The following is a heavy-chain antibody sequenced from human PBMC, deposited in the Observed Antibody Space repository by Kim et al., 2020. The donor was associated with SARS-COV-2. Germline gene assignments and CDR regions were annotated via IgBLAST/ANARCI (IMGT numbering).Heavy chain of an antibody. CDR2: IIPIFGTA. CDR1: GGTFSSYA. Sequence: SVKVSCKASGGTFSSYAISWVRQAPGQGLEWMGGIIPIFGTANYAQKFQGRVTITADESTSTAYMELSSLRSEDTAVYYCARAQWLAQYYYYYGMDVWGQGTTVTVSS. CDR3: ARAQWLAQYYYYYGMDV. D-gene: IGHD6-19*01. V-gene: IGHV1-69*13. J-gene: IGHJ6*02.